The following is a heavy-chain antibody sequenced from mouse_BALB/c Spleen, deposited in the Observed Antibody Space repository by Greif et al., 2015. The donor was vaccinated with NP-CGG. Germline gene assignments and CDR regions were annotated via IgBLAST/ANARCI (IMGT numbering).Heavy chain of an antibody. V-gene: IGHV1-7*01. CDR1: GYTFTSYW. CDR3: TRDTTATYYFDY. Sequence: VQLQQSGAELAKPGASVKMSCKASGYTFTSYWMHWVKQRPGQGLEWIGYINPSTGYTEYNEKFKDKATLTADKSSSTAYMQLSSLTSEYSAVYYCTRDTTATYYFDYWGQGTTLTVSS. J-gene: IGHJ2*01. D-gene: IGHD1-2*01. CDR2: INPSTGYT.